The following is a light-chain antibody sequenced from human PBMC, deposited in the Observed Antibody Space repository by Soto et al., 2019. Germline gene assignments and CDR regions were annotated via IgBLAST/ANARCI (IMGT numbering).Light chain of an antibody. J-gene: IGLJ3*02. V-gene: IGLV2-8*01. CDR1: SSDVGGYNY. Sequence: QAVVTQPPSASGSPGQSVTISCTGTSSDVGGYNYVSWYQQHPGKAPKLMIYEVIKRPSGVPDRFSGSKSGNTASLAVSGLQAEDEADYYCSSYAGSNNLVFGGGTKLTVL. CDR2: EVI. CDR3: SSYAGSNNLV.